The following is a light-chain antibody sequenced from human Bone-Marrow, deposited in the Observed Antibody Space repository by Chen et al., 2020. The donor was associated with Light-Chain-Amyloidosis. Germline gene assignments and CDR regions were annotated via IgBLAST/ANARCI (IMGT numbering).Light chain of an antibody. J-gene: IGLJ3*02. Sequence: SYVLTQPSSVSVAPGQTATIACGGNNIGSTSVHWYQQTPGEAPLLVVYDDSDRPSGSPGRLSGSNSGTTATLTISRVEAEDEADYYCQVWDRSSDRPVFGGGTKLTVL. CDR3: QVWDRSSDRPV. V-gene: IGLV3-21*02. CDR1: NIGSTS. CDR2: DDS.